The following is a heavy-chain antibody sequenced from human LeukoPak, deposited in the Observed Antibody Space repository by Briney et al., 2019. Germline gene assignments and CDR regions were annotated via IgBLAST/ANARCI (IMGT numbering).Heavy chain of an antibody. CDR2: INHSGST. CDR3: ARANVLRFLEWLYINWFEP. CDR1: GGSFSVYY. V-gene: IGHV4-34*01. Sequence: NTSETLSLTCAVYGGSFSVYYWSWIRQPPGKWLEWIGEINHSGSTNYNPSLKSRVTISVDKSKNQFSRKLSSVNAAETAVYSCARANVLRFLEWLYINWFEPWGQGTLVTVSS. J-gene: IGHJ5*02. D-gene: IGHD3-3*01.